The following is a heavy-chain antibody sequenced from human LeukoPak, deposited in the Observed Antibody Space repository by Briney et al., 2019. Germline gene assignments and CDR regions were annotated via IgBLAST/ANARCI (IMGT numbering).Heavy chain of an antibody. CDR1: GFTFDDYG. J-gene: IGHJ4*02. CDR3: ARDYCGGDCYPFDY. Sequence: GGSLRLSCAVSGFTFDDYGMRWVRQVPGKGLEWVSGINWNGGSTSYADSVKGRFTISRDNAKKSVYLKMNNLRGDDTALYYCARDYCGGDCYPFDYWGQGILVTVSS. V-gene: IGHV3-20*04. D-gene: IGHD2-21*02. CDR2: INWNGGST.